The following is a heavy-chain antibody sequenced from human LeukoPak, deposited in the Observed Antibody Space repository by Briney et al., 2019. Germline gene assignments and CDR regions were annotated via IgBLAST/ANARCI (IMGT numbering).Heavy chain of an antibody. J-gene: IGHJ6*03. Sequence: GGSLRLSCAASGFNFNRYAMSWVRQAPGKGLEWVSGIIDNGDTTYHANSVKGRFTISRDSSKNTLYLQMHSLRAEDTAVYYCAKLGGQEIYNYYVGVWGKGTTVAVSS. CDR3: AKLGGQEIYNYYVGV. CDR2: IIDNGDTT. CDR1: GFNFNRYA. D-gene: IGHD3-16*01. V-gene: IGHV3-23*01.